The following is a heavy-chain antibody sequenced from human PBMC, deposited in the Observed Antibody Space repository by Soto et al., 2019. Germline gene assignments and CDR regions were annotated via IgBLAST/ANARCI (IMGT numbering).Heavy chain of an antibody. V-gene: IGHV1-18*03. CDR3: ARDFAAAAVSGAFDI. J-gene: IGHJ3*02. D-gene: IGHD6-13*01. CDR1: GYTITSYG. Sequence: ASVKVSCKASGYTITSYGISWVRQAPGQGHEWMGWISAYNGNTNYAQKQQGRVTMTTDTSTSTAYMELRSLRSDDMAVYYCARDFAAAAVSGAFDIWGQGTMVTVSS. CDR2: ISAYNGNT.